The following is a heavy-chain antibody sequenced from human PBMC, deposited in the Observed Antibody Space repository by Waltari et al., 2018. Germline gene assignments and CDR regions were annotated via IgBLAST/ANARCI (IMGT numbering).Heavy chain of an antibody. CDR3: AKDKWKQQLVLDY. V-gene: IGHV3-43D*03. CDR2: ISWDGGST. CDR1: GFTFDDYA. J-gene: IGHJ4*02. Sequence: EVQLVESGGVVVQPGGSLRLSCAAPGFTFDDYATHWGRQAPGKGLEWVSLISWDGGSTYYADSVKGRFTISRDNSKNSLYLQMNSLRAEDTALYYCAKDKWKQQLVLDYWGQGTLVTVSS. D-gene: IGHD6-13*01.